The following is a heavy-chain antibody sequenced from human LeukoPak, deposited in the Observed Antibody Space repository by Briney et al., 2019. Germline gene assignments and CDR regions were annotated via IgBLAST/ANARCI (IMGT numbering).Heavy chain of an antibody. D-gene: IGHD1-26*01. CDR2: IIPIFGTA. J-gene: IGHJ3*02. CDR3: ASGYSGSYGTTFDI. V-gene: IGHV1-69*13. CDR1: GGTFSSYA. Sequence: GASVKVSCKASGGTFSSYAISWVRQAPGQGLEWMGGIIPIFGTANYAQKFQGRVTITADESTSTAYMELNSLRSEDTAVYYCASGYSGSYGTTFDIWGQGTMVTVSS.